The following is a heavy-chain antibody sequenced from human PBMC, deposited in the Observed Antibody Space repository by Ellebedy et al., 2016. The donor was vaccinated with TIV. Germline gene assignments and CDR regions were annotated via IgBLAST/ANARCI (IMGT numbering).Heavy chain of an antibody. Sequence: GGSLRLXXAASGFTFSSYSMNWVRQAPGKGLEWVSSISSSSSYIYYADSVKGRFTISRDNAKNSLYLQMNSLRAEDTAVYYCARETTMVRGVDYFDYWGQGTLVTVSS. CDR1: GFTFSSYS. CDR2: ISSSSSYI. D-gene: IGHD3-10*01. CDR3: ARETTMVRGVDYFDY. J-gene: IGHJ4*02. V-gene: IGHV3-21*04.